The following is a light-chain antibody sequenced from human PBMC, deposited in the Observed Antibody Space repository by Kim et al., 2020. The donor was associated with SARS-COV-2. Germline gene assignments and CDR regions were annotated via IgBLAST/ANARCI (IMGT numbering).Light chain of an antibody. CDR1: NSGSKN. CDR3: QVWDSSTGV. V-gene: IGLV3-9*01. CDR2: RDS. J-gene: IGLJ1*01. Sequence: VALGQTARINCGGNNSGSKNVRWYQQKPGQAPVLVIYRDSNRPSGIPERFSGSNSGNTATLTISRAQAGDEADYYCQVWDSSTGVFGTGTKVTVL.